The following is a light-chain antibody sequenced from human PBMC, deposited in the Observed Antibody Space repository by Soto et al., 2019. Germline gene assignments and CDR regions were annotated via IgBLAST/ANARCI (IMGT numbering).Light chain of an antibody. Sequence: VMTQSTATVYVPPGKKGSSPCTANQSVSTNLAWYQQKPGQSPRLLIYGASTRATGIPARFSGSGSGTEFTLTIGILHSEDFAFRYCEQYNDWPRIPFGDGTRLEIK. CDR3: EQYNDWPRIP. J-gene: IGKJ5*01. V-gene: IGKV3-15*01. CDR2: GAS. CDR1: QSVSTN.